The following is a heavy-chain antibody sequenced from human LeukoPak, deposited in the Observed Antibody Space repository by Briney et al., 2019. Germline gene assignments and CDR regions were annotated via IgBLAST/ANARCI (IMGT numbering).Heavy chain of an antibody. V-gene: IGHV3-11*05. D-gene: IGHD6-13*01. CDR2: MSSSSRYT. CDR1: GFTFSDYY. CDR3: AKAGDSNWCVDF. J-gene: IGHJ4*02. Sequence: PGGSLRLSCAAPGFTFSDYYMSWIRQAPGKGLEWVSYMSSSSRYTNYADSVKGRFTISRDNSKNTLFLQVNSLRAEDTAVYYCAKAGDSNWCVDFWGQGTLVSVSS.